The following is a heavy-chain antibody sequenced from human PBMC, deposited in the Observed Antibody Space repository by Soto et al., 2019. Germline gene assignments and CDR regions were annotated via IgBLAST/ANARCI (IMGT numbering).Heavy chain of an antibody. J-gene: IGHJ4*02. CDR3: ARRLTGLRYPPYYSDY. CDR2: IYPGDSDT. V-gene: IGHV5-51*01. CDR1: GYSFTSYW. D-gene: IGHD5-12*01. Sequence: RGESLKISCKGSGYSFTSYWIGWVRQMPGKGLEWMGIIYPGDSDTRYSPSFQGQVTISANKSISTAYLQWSSLKASDTAMYYCARRLTGLRYPPYYSDYWGQGTLVTVSS.